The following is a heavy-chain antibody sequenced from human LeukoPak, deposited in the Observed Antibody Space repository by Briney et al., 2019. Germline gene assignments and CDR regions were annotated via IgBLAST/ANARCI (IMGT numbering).Heavy chain of an antibody. Sequence: PGGSLRLSCAASGFTFSSYWMHWVRQAPGKGLVWVSRINSDGSSTSYADSVKGRFAISRDNAKNTLYLQMSSLRAEDTAVYYCASSGYGSGWADYWGQGTLVTVSS. CDR3: ASSGYGSGWADY. V-gene: IGHV3-74*01. J-gene: IGHJ4*02. D-gene: IGHD2-15*01. CDR1: GFTFSSYW. CDR2: INSDGSST.